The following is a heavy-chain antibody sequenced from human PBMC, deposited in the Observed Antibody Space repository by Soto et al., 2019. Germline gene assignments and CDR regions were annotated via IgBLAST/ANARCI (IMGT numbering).Heavy chain of an antibody. D-gene: IGHD2-2*01. CDR3: ARAGVGCSSTSCYPAPSYYYYGMDV. CDR1: GFTFSDYY. J-gene: IGHJ6*02. Sequence: GSLRLSCAASGFTFSDYYMSWIRQAPGKGLEWVSYISSSGSTIYYADSVKGRFTISRDNAKNSLYLQMNSLRAEDTAVYYCARAGVGCSSTSCYPAPSYYYYGMDVWGQGTTVTVSS. V-gene: IGHV3-11*01. CDR2: ISSSGSTI.